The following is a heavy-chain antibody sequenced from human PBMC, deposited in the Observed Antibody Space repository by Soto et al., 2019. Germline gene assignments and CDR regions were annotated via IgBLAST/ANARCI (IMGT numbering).Heavy chain of an antibody. CDR1: GFNVSACG. CDR2: LWYDGQKT. Sequence: QVQLVESGGGVVQPGGSLRLSCAASGFNVSACGLHWVRQAPGKGLEWLAVLWYDGQKTYFADSVKGRLTLSRDDSQNTMYRKMTSLRADETALYYCARDPLLRPGASGRMGGSFDHWGQGVRVTVSS. V-gene: IGHV3-33*01. CDR3: ARDPLLRPGASGRMGGSFDH. D-gene: IGHD3-10*01. J-gene: IGHJ4*02.